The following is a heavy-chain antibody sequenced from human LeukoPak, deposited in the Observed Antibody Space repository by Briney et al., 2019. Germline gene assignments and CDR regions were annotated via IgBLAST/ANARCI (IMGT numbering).Heavy chain of an antibody. J-gene: IGHJ4*02. V-gene: IGHV3-74*01. D-gene: IGHD6-19*01. Sequence: PGGSLRLSCAASGFTFSSYWMHWVRQAPGKGLVWVSRINSDGSSTSYADSVKGRFTISRDNAKNTLYLQMNSLRADDTGIYYCARSGGRGWYPADYWGQGTLVTVSS. CDR2: INSDGSST. CDR3: ARSGGRGWYPADY. CDR1: GFTFSSYW.